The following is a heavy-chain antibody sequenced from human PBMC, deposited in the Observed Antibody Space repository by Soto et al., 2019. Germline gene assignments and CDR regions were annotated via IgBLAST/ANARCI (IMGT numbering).Heavy chain of an antibody. D-gene: IGHD2-15*01. CDR3: ARAHAPTLPFDY. CDR1: GGSIRNVY. Sequence: SETLSLTCTVSGGSIRNVYWSWIRQPPGKGLEWIGFIFHSGNAKYNPSLKSRVTMSVDTSKNQFSLSLDSVTAADTAVYFCARAHAPTLPFDYWAQGTLVTVSS. J-gene: IGHJ4*02. V-gene: IGHV4-59*01. CDR2: IFHSGNA.